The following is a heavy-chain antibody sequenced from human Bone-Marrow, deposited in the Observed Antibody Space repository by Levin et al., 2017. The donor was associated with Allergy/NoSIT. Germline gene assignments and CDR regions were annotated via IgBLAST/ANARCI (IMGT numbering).Heavy chain of an antibody. D-gene: IGHD4-23*01. CDR2: IYYSGST. CDR1: GDSISPFY. Sequence: RASETLSLTCNVSGDSISPFYWSWIRQPPRKGLEWIGNIYYSGSTNYSPSLKSRVTISVDMSKNQFSLKLTSVTAADTAMYFCARRSPVGNWFDPWGQGTLVTVSS. V-gene: IGHV4-59*08. CDR3: ARRSPVGNWFDP. J-gene: IGHJ5*02.